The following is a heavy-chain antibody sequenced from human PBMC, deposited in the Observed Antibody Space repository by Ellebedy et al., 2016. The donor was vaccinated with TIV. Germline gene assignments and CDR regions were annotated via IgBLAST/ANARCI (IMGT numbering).Heavy chain of an antibody. D-gene: IGHD3-10*01. J-gene: IGHJ4*02. Sequence: SETLSLXXTVSGDSIISSTYDWGWIRQPPGKGLEWIGIISISGTTSYNPSLMSPVTILIDTSKNQFSLQLTSVTAADTAIYYCARLPATGRNPIRGYFDSWGQGTLVTVSS. CDR3: ARLPATGRNPIRGYFDS. CDR2: ISISGTT. CDR1: GDSIISSTYD. V-gene: IGHV4-39*07.